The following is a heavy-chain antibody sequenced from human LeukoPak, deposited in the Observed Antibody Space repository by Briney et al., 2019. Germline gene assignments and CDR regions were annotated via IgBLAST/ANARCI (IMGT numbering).Heavy chain of an antibody. CDR2: IYYSGST. J-gene: IGHJ6*03. Sequence: SETLSLTCTVSGGSISSSSYYWGWIRQPPGKGLEWIGSIYYSGSTYYNPSLKSRVTISVDTSKNQFSLKLSSVTAADTAVYYCAREVGITYYYGSGSYYYYYMDVWGKGTTVTISS. V-gene: IGHV4-39*02. CDR1: GGSISSSSYY. D-gene: IGHD3-10*01. CDR3: AREVGITYYYGSGSYYYYYMDV.